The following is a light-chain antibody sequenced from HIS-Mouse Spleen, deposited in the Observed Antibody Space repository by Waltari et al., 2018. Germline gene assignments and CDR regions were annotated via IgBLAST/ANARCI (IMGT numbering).Light chain of an antibody. CDR3: SSYAGSNTVV. CDR2: EVS. V-gene: IGLV2-8*01. Sequence: QSALTQPPSASGSPGQSVTISCTGTSRYVGGYNYVSWYQQHPGKAPKLMIYEVSKRPSGVPDRFSGSKSGNTASLTVSGLQAEDEADYYCSSYAGSNTVVFGGGTKLTVL. CDR1: SRYVGGYNY. J-gene: IGLJ2*01.